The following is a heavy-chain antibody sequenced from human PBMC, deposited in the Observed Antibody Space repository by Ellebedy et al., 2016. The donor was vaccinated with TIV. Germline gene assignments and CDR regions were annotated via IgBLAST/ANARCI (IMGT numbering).Heavy chain of an antibody. V-gene: IGHV4-59*08. CDR2: IFYRGST. J-gene: IGHJ4*01. D-gene: IGHD3-3*01. CDR3: ARGYYNSGHYFSPGE. CDR1: GGSVSSHY. Sequence: MPGGSLRLSCSVSGGSVSSHYWSWIRQPPGKGLEWIAYIFYRGSTNYNPSLKSRVTVSVDTSKNQFSLTLDSVTAADTAVYYCARGYYNSGHYFSPGEWGRGTLVTVSS.